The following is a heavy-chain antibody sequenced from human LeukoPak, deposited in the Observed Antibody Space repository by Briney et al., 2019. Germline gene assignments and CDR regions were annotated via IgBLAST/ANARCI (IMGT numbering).Heavy chain of an antibody. J-gene: IGHJ4*02. CDR2: IKQDGSEK. D-gene: IGHD3-22*01. CDR1: GFTFSSYW. CDR3: ARDGYYDSSGADY. Sequence: GGSLRLSCAASGFTFSSYWMSWVRQAPGKGLERVANIKQDGSEKYYVDSVKGRFTISRDNAKNSLYLQMNSLRAEDTAVYYCARDGYYDSSGADYWGQGTLVTVSS. V-gene: IGHV3-7*01.